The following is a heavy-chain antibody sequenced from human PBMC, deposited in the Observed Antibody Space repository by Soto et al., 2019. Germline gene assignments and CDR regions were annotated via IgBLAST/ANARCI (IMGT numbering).Heavy chain of an antibody. CDR3: ARDIVVVPAANYYYYGMDV. D-gene: IGHD2-2*01. Sequence: GGSLRLSCAASGFTFSSYSMNWVRQAPGKGLEWVSSISSSSSYIYYADSVKGRFTISRDNAKNSLYLQMNSLRAEDTAVYYCARDIVVVPAANYYYYGMDVWGQGTTVTVSS. CDR2: ISSSSSYI. J-gene: IGHJ6*02. V-gene: IGHV3-21*01. CDR1: GFTFSSYS.